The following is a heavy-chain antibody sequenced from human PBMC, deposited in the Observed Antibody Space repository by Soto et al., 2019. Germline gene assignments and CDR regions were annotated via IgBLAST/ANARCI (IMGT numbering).Heavy chain of an antibody. Sequence: QVQLVQSGAEVKKPGASVKVSCKASGYTFTSYGIIWVRQAPGQGLEWMGWISAYNGNTNYAQKLQGRVTMTTDTSTSTAEMELRSLRSDDTAVYYCAWERNDDGMPDYWGQGTLVTVSS. V-gene: IGHV1-18*01. CDR2: ISAYNGNT. CDR3: AWERNDDGMPDY. J-gene: IGHJ4*02. D-gene: IGHD1-1*01. CDR1: GYTFTSYG.